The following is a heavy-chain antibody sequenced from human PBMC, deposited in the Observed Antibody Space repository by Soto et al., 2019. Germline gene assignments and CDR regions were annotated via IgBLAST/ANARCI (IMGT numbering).Heavy chain of an antibody. V-gene: IGHV3-30*04. D-gene: IGHD1-26*01. J-gene: IGHJ4*02. CDR1: GFSFRNYA. CDR2: ISRDGSHK. Sequence: GGSLRLSCAASGFSFRNYAIHWVRQAPGKGLEWVAVISRDGSHKYYLDSVKGRFTISRDNSKDTVNLLMNSLRDDDSAMYYCARSRNSAVADSFDFWGQGTLVTVSS. CDR3: ARSRNSAVADSFDF.